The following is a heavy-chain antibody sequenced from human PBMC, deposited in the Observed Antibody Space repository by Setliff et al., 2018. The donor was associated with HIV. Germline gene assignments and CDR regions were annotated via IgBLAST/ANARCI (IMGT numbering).Heavy chain of an antibody. J-gene: IGHJ2*01. CDR3: ARGTPDHEVWYFDL. V-gene: IGHV4-31*03. Sequence: SETLSLTCTVSSSSIRSGGYYWNWIRQHPGKGLEWIGYIYHSGGTYYNPSLKSRVTISVDTSKNQFSLKLSSVTAADTAIYYCARGTPDHEVWYFDLWGRGTLVTVSS. CDR1: SSSIRSGGYY. CDR2: IYHSGGT.